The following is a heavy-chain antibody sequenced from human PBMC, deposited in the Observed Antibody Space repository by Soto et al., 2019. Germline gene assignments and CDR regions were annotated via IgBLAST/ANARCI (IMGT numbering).Heavy chain of an antibody. D-gene: IGHD1-1*01. CDR3: ARGRYGDY. J-gene: IGHJ4*02. Sequence: QVHLVQSGAEVKKPGASVKVSCKGSGYTFTTYGMTWVRQAPGQGLEWMGWISAQNGNTNYAQKLQGRVIVTRDTAKSPAYMDLGRLRSDDAAVYYCARGRYGDYWGQGDLVTVSS. V-gene: IGHV1-18*01. CDR2: ISAQNGNT. CDR1: GYTFTTYG.